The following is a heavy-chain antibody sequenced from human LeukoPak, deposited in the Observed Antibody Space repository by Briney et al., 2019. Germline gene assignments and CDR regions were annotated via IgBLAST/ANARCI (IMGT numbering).Heavy chain of an antibody. CDR1: GYTFTTYD. Sequence: ASLKVSCTASGYTFTTYDINWVRQAPGQGLEWMGWISTYNGNTNYAQKPQGRVTMTIDTSTTTAYMELRSLRSDDTAVYYCAKGRRSSFFDYWGQGTLVTVSS. J-gene: IGHJ4*02. V-gene: IGHV1-18*01. CDR3: AKGRRSSFFDY. CDR2: ISTYNGNT.